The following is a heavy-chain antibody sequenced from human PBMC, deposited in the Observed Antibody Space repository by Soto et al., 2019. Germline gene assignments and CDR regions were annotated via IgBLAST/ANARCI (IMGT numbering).Heavy chain of an antibody. D-gene: IGHD2-15*01. CDR3: AVIWGYCSGGSCYPDAFDI. CDR2: INPNSGGT. CDR1: GYTFTGYY. V-gene: IGHV1-2*04. J-gene: IGHJ3*02. Sequence: QVQLVQSGAEVKKPGASVKVSCKASGYTFTGYYMHWVRQAPGQGLEWMGWINPNSGGTNYAQKFQGWVTRTRDTSISTAYMERSRLRSDDTAVYYCAVIWGYCSGGSCYPDAFDIWGQGTMVTVSS.